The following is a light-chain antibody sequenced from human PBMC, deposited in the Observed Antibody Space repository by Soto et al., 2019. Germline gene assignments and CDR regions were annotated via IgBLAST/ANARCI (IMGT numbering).Light chain of an antibody. V-gene: IGLV1-40*01. J-gene: IGLJ2*01. CDR1: RSNIGAGYD. Sequence: QSALTQPPSVSGAPGQRVTISCTGSRSNIGAGYDVHWYQQFPGRAPKLLLYVNNNRPSGVPDRFSGSMSGTSASLAITGLQAEDEADYYCQSYDSSLSGVVFGGGTKVTVL. CDR2: VNN. CDR3: QSYDSSLSGVV.